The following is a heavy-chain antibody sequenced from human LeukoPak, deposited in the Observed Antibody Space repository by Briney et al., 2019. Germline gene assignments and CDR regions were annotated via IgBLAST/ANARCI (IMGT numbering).Heavy chain of an antibody. CDR3: AKDHYGDYASYYMDV. J-gene: IGHJ6*03. CDR2: ISWDGGST. D-gene: IGHD4-17*01. CDR1: GFTFDDYT. Sequence: SGGSLRLSCAASGFTFDDYTMHWVRQAPGKGLEWVSLISWDGGSTYYADSVKGRFTISRDNSKNSPYLQMNSLRTEDTALYYCAKDHYGDYASYYMDVWGKGTTVTVSS. V-gene: IGHV3-43*01.